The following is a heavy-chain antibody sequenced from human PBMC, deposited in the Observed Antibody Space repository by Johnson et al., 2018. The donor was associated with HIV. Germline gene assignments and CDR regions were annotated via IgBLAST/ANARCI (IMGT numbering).Heavy chain of an antibody. J-gene: IGHJ3*02. CDR2: INWNGGST. D-gene: IGHD3-22*01. Sequence: MQLVESGGGVVRPGGSLRLSCAASGLTFEDYGMSWVRQAPGKGLEWVSGINWNGGSTGYADSVEGRFTISRDNAKNSLYLQMNSLRVEDTALYYCVRDLSFDSIGYSHAFDMWGQGTMVTVSS. CDR1: GLTFEDYG. V-gene: IGHV3-20*04. CDR3: VRDLSFDSIGYSHAFDM.